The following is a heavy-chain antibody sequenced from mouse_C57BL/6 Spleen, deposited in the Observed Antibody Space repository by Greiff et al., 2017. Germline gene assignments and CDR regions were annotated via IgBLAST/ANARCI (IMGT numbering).Heavy chain of an antibody. J-gene: IGHJ4*01. CDR2: IDPSDSET. CDR3: ARGDTTVVATDAMDY. Sequence: QVQLQQPGAELVRPGSSVKLSCKASGYTFTSYWMHWVKQRPIQGLEWIGNIDPSDSETHYNQKFKAKATLTVDKSSSTAYMQLSSLTSEDSAVYYCARGDTTVVATDAMDYWGQGTSVTVSS. V-gene: IGHV1-52*01. CDR1: GYTFTSYW. D-gene: IGHD1-1*01.